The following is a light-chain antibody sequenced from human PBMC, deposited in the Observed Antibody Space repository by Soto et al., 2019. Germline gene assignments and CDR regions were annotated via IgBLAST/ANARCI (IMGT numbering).Light chain of an antibody. J-gene: IGKJ3*01. CDR1: QSVSSN. CDR2: GAS. V-gene: IGKV3-15*01. Sequence: EIVMTQSPATLSVSAGERATLSCRASQSVSSNLAWYQQKPGQAPRLLIYGASTRATGIPARFSGSGSGTEFTLTISSLQSEDFAVYYCQQYNNWPFPFGPGTKVDIK. CDR3: QQYNNWPFP.